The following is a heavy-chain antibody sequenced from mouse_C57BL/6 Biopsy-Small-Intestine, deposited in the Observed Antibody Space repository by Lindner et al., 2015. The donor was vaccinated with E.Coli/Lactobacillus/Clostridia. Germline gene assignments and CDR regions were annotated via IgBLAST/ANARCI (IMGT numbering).Heavy chain of an antibody. CDR3: ATYYYGSSAWFAY. CDR1: GYTFTDYN. Sequence: VQLQESGPELVKPGASVKMSCKASGYTFTDYNIHWVKQSHGKSLEWIGYINTKNGGASNNQKFRGTATLTVNKSSSTVYMELRSLTSEDSAVYYCATYYYGSSAWFAYWGQGTLVTVSA. V-gene: IGHV1-22*01. CDR2: INTKNGGA. D-gene: IGHD1-1*01. J-gene: IGHJ3*01.